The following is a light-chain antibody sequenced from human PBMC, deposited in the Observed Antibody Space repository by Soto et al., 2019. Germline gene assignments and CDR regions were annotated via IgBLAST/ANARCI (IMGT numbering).Light chain of an antibody. CDR3: LQAAQSPLT. CDR1: QSLLQSNGNNH. V-gene: IGKV2-28*01. Sequence: DIVLTQSPLSLPVTPGEPASISCRSSQSLLQSNGNNHVDWYLQRPGQSPQLLLYLASSRASGVPDKFSGSGSGPEFSLEISRVEAEDVGGYYCLQAAQSPLTFGQGTRLEIK. J-gene: IGKJ5*01. CDR2: LAS.